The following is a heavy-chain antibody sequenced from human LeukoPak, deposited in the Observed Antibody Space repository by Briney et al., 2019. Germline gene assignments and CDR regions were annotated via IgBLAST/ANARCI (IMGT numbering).Heavy chain of an antibody. V-gene: IGHV3-21*01. J-gene: IGHJ3*02. CDR1: GFSFSGYA. Sequence: GGSLRLSCVASGFSFSGYAIHWVRQAPGKGLEWVSSISSSSSYIYYADSVKGRFTISRDNAKNSLYLQMNSLRAEDTAVYYCAREGFAFDIWGQGTMVTVSS. CDR3: AREGFAFDI. D-gene: IGHD3-10*01. CDR2: ISSSSSYI.